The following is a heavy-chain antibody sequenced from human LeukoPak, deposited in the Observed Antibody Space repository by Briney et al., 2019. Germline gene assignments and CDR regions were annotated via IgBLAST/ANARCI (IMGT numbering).Heavy chain of an antibody. D-gene: IGHD2-15*01. CDR1: GYTFSVYY. J-gene: IGHJ4*02. V-gene: IGHV1-2*02. CDR3: ARDQSLGYCSGGSCSTIDY. Sequence: GASVKVSCKASGYTFSVYYIHWVRQAPGQGLEWMGWINPNSGGTNYAQKFRGRVTMTRDTSISTAYMDLSTLRSDDTAVYYCARDQSLGYCSGGSCSTIDYWGQGTLVTVSS. CDR2: INPNSGGT.